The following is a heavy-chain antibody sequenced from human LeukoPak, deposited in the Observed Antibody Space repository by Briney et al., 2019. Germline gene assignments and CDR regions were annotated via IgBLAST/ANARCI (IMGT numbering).Heavy chain of an antibody. CDR2: ISWNSGSI. V-gene: IGHV3-9*01. CDR3: AKDMNMITFGGVMSE. D-gene: IGHD3-16*01. J-gene: IGHJ1*01. CDR1: GFTFDDYA. Sequence: GGSLRLSCAASGFTFDDYAMRWVRQAPGEGLEWVSCISWNSGSIGYADSVKGRFTISRDNAKNSLYLQMNSLRAEDTALYYCAKDMNMITFGGVMSEWGQGTLVTVSS.